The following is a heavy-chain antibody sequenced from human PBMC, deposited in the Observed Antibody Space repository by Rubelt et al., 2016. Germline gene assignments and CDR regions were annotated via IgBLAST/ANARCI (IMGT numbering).Heavy chain of an antibody. V-gene: IGHV4-30-2*01. J-gene: IGHJ4*02. D-gene: IGHD3-22*01. CDR3: ARETSYDSSGYYQYFDY. CDR2: IYHSGRT. CDR1: GGSISSGGYS. Sequence: QLQLQESGSGLVKPSQTLSLTCAVSGGSISSGGYSWSWIRQPPGKGLGWIGYIYHSGRTFYNPSLYSLFTISVDTSKNQFSLMLSSVTVADTVVYYCARETSYDSSGYYQYFDYWGQGTLVTVSS.